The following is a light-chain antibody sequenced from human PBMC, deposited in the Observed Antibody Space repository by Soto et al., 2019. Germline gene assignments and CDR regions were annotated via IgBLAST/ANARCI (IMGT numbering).Light chain of an antibody. J-gene: IGKJ1*01. CDR1: QSVLYSSNNNNY. V-gene: IGKV4-1*01. CDR3: QQYYSTPWT. CDR2: WAS. Sequence: DIVMTQSPDSLAVSLGERATLNCKSSQSVLYSSNNNNYLAWYQQEPGQPPKLLIYWASTRESGVPDRFSGSGSGTDFTLTISSLQAEDVAIYYCQQYYSTPWTFGQGTKVVIK.